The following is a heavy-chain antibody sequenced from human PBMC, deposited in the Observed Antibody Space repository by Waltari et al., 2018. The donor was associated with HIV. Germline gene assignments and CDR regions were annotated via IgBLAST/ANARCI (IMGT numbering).Heavy chain of an antibody. CDR1: GGSISSSSYY. D-gene: IGHD3-22*01. CDR3: ARDMGLGGSSGPGGY. V-gene: IGHV4-39*07. Sequence: QLQLQESGPGLVKPSETLSLTCTVSGGSISSSSYYWGWIRQPPGKGLEWIGSIYYSGSTYYNPSLKSRVTISVDTAKNQFSLKRSSVTAADTAVYYCARDMGLGGSSGPGGYWGQGTLVTVSS. J-gene: IGHJ4*02. CDR2: IYYSGST.